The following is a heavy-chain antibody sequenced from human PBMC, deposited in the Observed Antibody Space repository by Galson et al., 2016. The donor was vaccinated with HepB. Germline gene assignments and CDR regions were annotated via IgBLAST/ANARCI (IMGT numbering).Heavy chain of an antibody. J-gene: IGHJ4*02. V-gene: IGHV1-46*01. Sequence: SVKVSCKASGYTFTTYSIHWVRQAPGQGLEWVGIINPNGGSTSYAQKYQGRVTMTRDTSTRTVYMELSSLRSEDTAVYYCARNVRRFDYWGQGTLVSVSS. CDR3: ARNVRRFDY. CDR2: INPNGGST. D-gene: IGHD2-8*01. CDR1: GYTFTTYS.